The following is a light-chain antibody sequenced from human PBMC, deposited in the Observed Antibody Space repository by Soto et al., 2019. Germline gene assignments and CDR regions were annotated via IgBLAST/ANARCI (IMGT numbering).Light chain of an antibody. CDR1: QSVSSSY. V-gene: IGKV3-20*01. Sequence: EIMLTQAPGTLSCSQGERATLSCRASQSVSSSYFGWHQKQPGQAPRLLICGASSSATGLPDRISGSGSGTDFPLTISLLEAEDFVVYYCQQYGCSPWTFGQGTKVDIK. CDR3: QQYGCSPWT. CDR2: GAS. J-gene: IGKJ1*01.